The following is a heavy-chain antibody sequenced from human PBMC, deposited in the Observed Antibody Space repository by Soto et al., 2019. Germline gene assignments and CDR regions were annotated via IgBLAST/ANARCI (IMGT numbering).Heavy chain of an antibody. D-gene: IGHD1-1*01. CDR1: GGYISVGCYY. V-gene: IGHV4-39*01. J-gene: IGHJ5*02. CDR2: SYDCGST. Sequence: SETLSLTCTVSGGYISVGCYYWTWIRQPPGKGLEWIGGSYDCGSTYFNPSLKSRATISVDTSKNQFFLMLSSVTAADMDIYYSTSPSDWNDTSFDPWGPGALVTVSS. CDR3: TSPSDWNDTSFDP.